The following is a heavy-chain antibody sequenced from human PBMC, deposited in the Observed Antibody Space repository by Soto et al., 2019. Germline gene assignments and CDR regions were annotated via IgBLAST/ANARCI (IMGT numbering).Heavy chain of an antibody. Sequence: SQTLSLTCDISGDSVSTNTATWDWIRQSPSRGLEWLGRTYYRSRWYFDYAVSVKSRITVSPDISNNQVSLQLTSVTPDDTAIYYCVRLIGNSSLDSWGQGTLVTVSS. J-gene: IGHJ5*01. CDR2: TYYRSRWYF. D-gene: IGHD3-22*01. CDR3: VRLIGNSSLDS. V-gene: IGHV6-1*01. CDR1: GDSVSTNTAT.